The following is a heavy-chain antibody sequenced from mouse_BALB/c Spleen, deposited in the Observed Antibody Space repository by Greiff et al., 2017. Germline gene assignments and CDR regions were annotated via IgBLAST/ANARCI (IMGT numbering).Heavy chain of an antibody. J-gene: IGHJ4*01. CDR3: ARLNRYYAMDY. Sequence: LQQPGPELVRPGASVKLSCKASGYTFTSYWMHWVKQRHGQGLEWIGNIYPGSGSTNYDEKFKSKGTLTVDTSSSTAYMHLSSLTSEDSAVYYCARLNRYYAMDYWGQGTSVTVSA. CDR2: IYPGSGST. CDR1: GYTFTSYW. V-gene: IGHV1S22*01. D-gene: IGHD2-14*01.